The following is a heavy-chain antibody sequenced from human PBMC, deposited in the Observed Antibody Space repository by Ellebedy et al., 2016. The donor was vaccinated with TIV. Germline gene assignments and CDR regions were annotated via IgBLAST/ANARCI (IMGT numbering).Heavy chain of an antibody. CDR2: ITDSGST. V-gene: IGHV4-34*01. D-gene: IGHD5-18*01. CDR1: GGSLRGHY. CDR3: ESHRGYTFGPYDY. J-gene: IGHJ4*02. Sequence: SETLSLTCGVFGGSLRGHYWSWIRQPPGKGLPWIGEITDSGSTNYNPSLESRVTNSIDTSRKQFSLRVNFVTAADTGVYYCESHRGYTFGPYDYWGQGTLVTVSS.